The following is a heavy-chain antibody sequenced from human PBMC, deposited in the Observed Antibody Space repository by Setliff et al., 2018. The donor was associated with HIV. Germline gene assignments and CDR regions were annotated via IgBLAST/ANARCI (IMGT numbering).Heavy chain of an antibody. CDR2: ISGGGTTI. Sequence: GGSLRLSCAASGFTFNNYYMSWIRQAPGKGLEWLAYISGGGTTIYYADSVRGRFTISRDNAKKSLFLQMNSLRAEDTAVYYCGKPSSSWDGGFFDPWGLGTLVTVSS. CDR3: GKPSSSWDGGFFDP. D-gene: IGHD6-13*01. V-gene: IGHV3-11*04. J-gene: IGHJ5*02. CDR1: GFTFNNYY.